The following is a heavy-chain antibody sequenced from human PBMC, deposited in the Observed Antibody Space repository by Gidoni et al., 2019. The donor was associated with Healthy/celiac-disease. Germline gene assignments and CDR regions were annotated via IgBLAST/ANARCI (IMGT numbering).Heavy chain of an antibody. CDR1: GYTFTGYY. V-gene: IGHV1-2*04. CDR3: ARAPTPESYSTRPYGMDV. CDR2: INPNSGGT. D-gene: IGHD4-4*01. J-gene: IGHJ6*02. Sequence: QVQLVQSGAEVKKPGASEKVSCKASGYTFTGYYMHGVRQAPGQGLAWMVWINPNSGGTNYAQKFQGWVTMTRDTSISTAYMERSRLRSDDTAVYYCARAPTPESYSTRPYGMDVWGQGTTVTVSS.